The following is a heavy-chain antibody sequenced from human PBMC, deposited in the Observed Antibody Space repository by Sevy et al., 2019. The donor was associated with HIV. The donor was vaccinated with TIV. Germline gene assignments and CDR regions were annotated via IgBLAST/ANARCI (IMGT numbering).Heavy chain of an antibody. D-gene: IGHD3-16*01. Sequence: SGPTLVKPTQTLTLTCTISGISIRSTGEGVAWVRQPPGKAPEWLAIIYWNDDYHYNLSPSLKTRLTITKDTSKNEVVLTMASMDPVDTRTYCCTWIAHYEGWGQGTLVTVSS. CDR1: GISIRSTGEG. V-gene: IGHV2-5*04. CDR3: TWIAHYEG. J-gene: IGHJ4*02. CDR2: IYWNDDY.